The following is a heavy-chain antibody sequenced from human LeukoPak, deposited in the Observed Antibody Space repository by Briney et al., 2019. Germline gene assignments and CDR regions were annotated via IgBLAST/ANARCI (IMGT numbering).Heavy chain of an antibody. Sequence: ASVKVSCKASGYTFTGYYMHWVRQAPGQGLEWMGWINPNSGGTNYAQKFQGRVTMTRDTSISTAYMELSRLRSDDTAVYYCARAGPLRFLEWSRTDWFDPWGRGTLVTVSS. CDR1: GYTFTGYY. CDR3: ARAGPLRFLEWSRTDWFDP. J-gene: IGHJ5*02. V-gene: IGHV1-2*02. D-gene: IGHD3-3*01. CDR2: INPNSGGT.